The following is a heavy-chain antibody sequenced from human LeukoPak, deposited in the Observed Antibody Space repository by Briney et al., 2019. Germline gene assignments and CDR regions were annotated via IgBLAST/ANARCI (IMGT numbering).Heavy chain of an antibody. D-gene: IGHD5-12*01. V-gene: IGHV3-30*05. J-gene: IGHJ4*02. CDR3: GREGFGGYVIDY. CDR2: ISYDGSNK. CDR1: GFTFSSYG. Sequence: GRSLRLSCAASGFTFSSYGMHWVRQAPGKGLEWVAIISYDGSNKYYADSVKGRFTISRDDSKNTLYLQMNSLRSEGTAVYYCGREGFGGYVIDYWGQGTLVIVSS.